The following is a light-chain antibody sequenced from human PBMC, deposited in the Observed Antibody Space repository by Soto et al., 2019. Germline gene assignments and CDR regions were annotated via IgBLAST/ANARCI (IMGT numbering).Light chain of an antibody. J-gene: IGLJ1*01. CDR1: SSDVGGYNY. Sequence: QSVLTQPASVSGSPGQSITISCTGTSSDVGGYNYVSWYQHHPGKAPNLMIYEVSNRPSGVSNRFSGSKSGNTASLTISGLQAEDEADYYCSSYTSSSLYVFGTGTKLTVL. V-gene: IGLV2-14*01. CDR3: SSYTSSSLYV. CDR2: EVS.